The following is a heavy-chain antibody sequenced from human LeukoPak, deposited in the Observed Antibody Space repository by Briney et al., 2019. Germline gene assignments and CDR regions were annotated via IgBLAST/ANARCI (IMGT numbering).Heavy chain of an antibody. J-gene: IGHJ4*02. CDR2: IFYSGST. D-gene: IGHD6-19*01. V-gene: IGHV4-59*08. Sequence: PSETLSLTCTVSGGSITSYYWSWIRQPPGKGQEGIGHIFYSGSTKYNPSLKSRVTISVDTSTNQFSLTLSSVTAADTAVYYCARRSSSLFYFDYWGQGTLVTVSS. CDR3: ARRSSSLFYFDY. CDR1: GGSITSYY.